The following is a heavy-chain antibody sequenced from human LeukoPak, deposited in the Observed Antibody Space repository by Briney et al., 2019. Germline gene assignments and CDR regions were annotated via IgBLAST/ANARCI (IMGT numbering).Heavy chain of an antibody. Sequence: ASVKVSCKASGYTFTSYYMHWVRQAPGQGLEWMGIINPSGGSTSYAQKFQGRVTMTRDTSTSTVYMELNSLRSEDTAVYYCARDGVQLWLEGNWFDPWGQGTLVTVSS. CDR2: INPSGGST. J-gene: IGHJ5*02. V-gene: IGHV1-46*01. D-gene: IGHD5-18*01. CDR1: GYTFTSYY. CDR3: ARDGVQLWLEGNWFDP.